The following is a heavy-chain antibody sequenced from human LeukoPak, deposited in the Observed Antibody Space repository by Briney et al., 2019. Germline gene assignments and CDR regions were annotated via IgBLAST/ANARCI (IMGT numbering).Heavy chain of an antibody. D-gene: IGHD5-18*01. CDR2: ISWNSGDI. V-gene: IGHV3-9*01. J-gene: IGHJ4*02. CDR1: GFTFSSYS. Sequence: GGSLRLSCAASGFTFSSYSMNWVRQAPGKGLEWVSGISWNSGDIGYADSVKGRFTISRDNAKNSLYLQMNSLRAEDTALYYWEKVRGYGYVSFDYWGQGPLVTVSS. CDR3: EKVRGYGYVSFDY.